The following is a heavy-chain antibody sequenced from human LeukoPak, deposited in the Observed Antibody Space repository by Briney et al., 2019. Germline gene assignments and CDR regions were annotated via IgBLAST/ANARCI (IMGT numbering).Heavy chain of an antibody. CDR2: IKSTSKGGTT. CDR3: VWVSGWHR. CDR1: GFTFADSA. J-gene: IGHJ5*02. V-gene: IGHV3-49*04. Sequence: PGGSLRLSCTTSGFTFADSAMSWVRQAPGKAPEWVGLIKSTSKGGTTQYAASLKGRFDISRDDSKSIAYLQMNSLETEDTGFYYCVWVSGWHRWGQGTLVIVSS. D-gene: IGHD6-19*01.